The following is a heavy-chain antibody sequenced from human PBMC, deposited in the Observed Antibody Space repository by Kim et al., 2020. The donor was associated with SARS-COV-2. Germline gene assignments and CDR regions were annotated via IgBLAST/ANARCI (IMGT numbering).Heavy chain of an antibody. CDR3: ARLRTDTGSYFRFDS. CDR2: IYHSGNT. D-gene: IGHD1-26*01. CDR1: GDSISTGNW. Sequence: SETLSLTCAVSGDSISTGNWWSWVRQAPGKGLEWIGEIYHSGNTNYNPSLKSRVSISVDKSNNQFSLNLNSVTAADTAMYYCARLRTDTGSYFRFDSWGQGTLVTVSS. J-gene: IGHJ4*02. V-gene: IGHV4-4*02.